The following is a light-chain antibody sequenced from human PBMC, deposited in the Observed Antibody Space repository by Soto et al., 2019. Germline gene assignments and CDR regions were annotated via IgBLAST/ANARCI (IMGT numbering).Light chain of an antibody. V-gene: IGKV1-5*01. Sequence: DIQMTQSPSTLFASVGDRVTITCRASQSINNWLAWYQQKPGKAPNLLIYDTSSLETGVSPRFSGSGSGTEYTRNLSRLQPDDSATYYCQQYRRFPLTFGGGTRVEIK. J-gene: IGKJ4*01. CDR3: QQYRRFPLT. CDR2: DTS. CDR1: QSINNW.